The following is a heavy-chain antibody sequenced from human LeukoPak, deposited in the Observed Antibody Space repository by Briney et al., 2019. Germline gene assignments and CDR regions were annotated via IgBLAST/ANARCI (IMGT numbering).Heavy chain of an antibody. CDR2: ISGSGDST. V-gene: IGHV3-23*01. CDR1: GFTFSSHA. D-gene: IGHD6-13*01. Sequence: GGSLRLSCAASGFTFSSHAMSWVRQAPGKGLEWVSVISGSGDSTYYADSVKGRFTISRDNSKNTLYLQMNSLRAEDTAVYYCAKEGTASDAFDIWGQGTMVTVSS. J-gene: IGHJ3*02. CDR3: AKEGTASDAFDI.